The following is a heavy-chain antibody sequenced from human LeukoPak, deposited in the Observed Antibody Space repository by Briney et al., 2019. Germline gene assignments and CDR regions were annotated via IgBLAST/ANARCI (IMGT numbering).Heavy chain of an antibody. D-gene: IGHD3-3*01. Sequence: GGSLRLSCAASGFTVSSNYMSWVRQAPGKGLEWVSVIYSGGSTYYADSVKGRFSISRDDSKNTLYLQMNSLRAEDTAVYYCARWSGTPLTIFGVVTNDAFDIWGQGTMVTVSS. J-gene: IGHJ3*02. CDR1: GFTVSSNY. V-gene: IGHV3-66*01. CDR2: IYSGGST. CDR3: ARWSGTPLTIFGVVTNDAFDI.